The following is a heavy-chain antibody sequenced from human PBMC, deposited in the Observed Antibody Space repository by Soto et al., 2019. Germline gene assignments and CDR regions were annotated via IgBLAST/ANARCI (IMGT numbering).Heavy chain of an antibody. CDR1: GYTFTGYF. CDR2: INPHSGVT. D-gene: IGHD6-19*01. CDR3: ARISSASSGWLPDY. Sequence: QVQLVQSGAEVKKPGASVKVSCKASGYTFTGYFMHWVRQAPGQGLEWMGWINPHSGVTNYAQKFQGRVTMTRDTFITTDYMELSRLRSDDTAVYYCARISSASSGWLPDYWGQGTLVTVSS. V-gene: IGHV1-2*02. J-gene: IGHJ4*02.